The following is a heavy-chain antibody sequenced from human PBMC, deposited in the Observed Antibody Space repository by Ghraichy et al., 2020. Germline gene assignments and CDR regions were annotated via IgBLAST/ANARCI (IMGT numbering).Heavy chain of an antibody. CDR1: TFTFSTYA. V-gene: IGHV3-30*04. J-gene: IGHJ4*02. CDR2: ISYDGSNK. Sequence: GESLNISCADSTFTFSTYAMHWVRQAPGKGLEWVAVISYDGSNKYYADSVKGRFTISRDNSKNTLYLQMNSLRAEDTAVYYCARDPPPRIAAAGTPDYWGQGTLVTVSS. D-gene: IGHD6-13*01. CDR3: ARDPPPRIAAAGTPDY.